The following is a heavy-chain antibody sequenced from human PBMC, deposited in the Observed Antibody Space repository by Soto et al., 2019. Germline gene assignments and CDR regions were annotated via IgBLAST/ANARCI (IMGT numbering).Heavy chain of an antibody. D-gene: IGHD3-16*01. J-gene: IGHJ4*02. V-gene: IGHV3-53*02. CDR2: IYSGGSI. Sequence: VQLVESGGGLIQAGGSLRLSCAVSGFTVSNNFMMWVRQAPGKGLEWVSLIYSGGSISYADSVKGRFTISRDGSMNMLYLQMRSLTAEDTAVYYCARDGKGQRGSPHWGQGTLVTVSS. CDR3: ARDGKGQRGSPH. CDR1: GFTVSNNF.